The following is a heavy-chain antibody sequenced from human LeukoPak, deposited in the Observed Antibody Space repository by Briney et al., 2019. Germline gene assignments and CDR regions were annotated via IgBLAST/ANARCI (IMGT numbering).Heavy chain of an antibody. CDR3: ARDNVGATDY. J-gene: IGHJ4*02. Sequence: ASVKVSCKASGYTFTSYDINWVRQAPGQGLEWMGWINPNSGGTNYAQKFQGRVTMTRDTSISTAYMELSRLRSDDTAVYYCARDNVGATDYWGQGTLVTVSS. V-gene: IGHV1-2*02. CDR2: INPNSGGT. D-gene: IGHD1-26*01. CDR1: GYTFTSYD.